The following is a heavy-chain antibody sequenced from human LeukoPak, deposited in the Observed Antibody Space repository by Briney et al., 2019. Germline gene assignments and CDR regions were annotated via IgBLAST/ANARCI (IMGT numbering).Heavy chain of an antibody. J-gene: IGHJ4*02. CDR2: IKQDGSDK. V-gene: IGHV3-7*01. Sequence: PGGSLRLSCAASGFTFSSYSMNWVRQAPGKGLEWVANIKQDGSDKSYVDSVKGRFTISRDNAKNSLYLQMNSLRAEDTAVYYCARDSRFTMRDYWGQGTLVTVSS. CDR3: ARDSRFTMRDY. D-gene: IGHD3-22*01. CDR1: GFTFSSYS.